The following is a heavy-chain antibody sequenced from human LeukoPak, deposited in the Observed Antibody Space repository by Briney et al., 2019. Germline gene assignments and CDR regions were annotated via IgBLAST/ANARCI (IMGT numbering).Heavy chain of an antibody. CDR3: ARLRSLLWFGELND. CDR1: GGSISSYY. CDR2: IYYSGST. D-gene: IGHD3-10*01. V-gene: IGHV4-59*08. Sequence: SETLSLTCTVSGGSISSYYWSWIRQPPGKGLEWIGYIYYSGSTNYNPSLKSRVTISVDTSKNQFSLRLSSVTAADTAVYYCARLRSLLWFGELNDWGQGTLVTVSS. J-gene: IGHJ4*02.